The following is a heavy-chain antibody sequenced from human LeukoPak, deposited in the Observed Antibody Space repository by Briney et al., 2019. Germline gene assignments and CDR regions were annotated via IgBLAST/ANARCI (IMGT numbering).Heavy chain of an antibody. CDR3: AKSNGYGLIDI. CDR2: VHENGRT. Sequence: SETLSLICAVTGGSLSGSYWSWIRQPPGKGLGWIGDVHENGRTYYNPSLKSRVTISLDTSRNQFSLKLNSVTAADTAVYYCAKSNGYGLIDIWGQGTMVTVSS. D-gene: IGHD3-22*01. CDR1: GGSLSGSY. V-gene: IGHV4-34*01. J-gene: IGHJ3*02.